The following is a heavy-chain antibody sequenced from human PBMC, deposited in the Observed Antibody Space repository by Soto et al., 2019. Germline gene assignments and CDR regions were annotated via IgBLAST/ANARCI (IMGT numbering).Heavy chain of an antibody. CDR3: AAVRSSSWSPIASSDYYTDV. CDR1: GFTFTSSA. Sequence: SVKVSCKASGFTFTSSAMQWVRQARGQRLEWIGWIVVGSGNTNYAQKFQERVTITRDMSTSTAYMELSSLRSEDTAVYYCAAVRSSSWSPIASSDYYTDVWGKGTTVTVSS. CDR2: IVVGSGNT. D-gene: IGHD6-13*01. V-gene: IGHV1-58*02. J-gene: IGHJ6*03.